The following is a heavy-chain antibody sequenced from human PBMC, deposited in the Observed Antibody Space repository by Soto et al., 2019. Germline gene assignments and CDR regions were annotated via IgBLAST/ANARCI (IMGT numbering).Heavy chain of an antibody. Sequence: PGASLKISCKGSGYSFTSYWIGWVRQMPGKGLEWMGIIYPGDSDTRYSPSFQGQVTISADKSISTAYLQWSSLKASDTAMYYCARRQLVMGGPYGMAVWSQGSTVPVAS. CDR1: GYSFTSYW. D-gene: IGHD1-1*01. V-gene: IGHV5-51*01. CDR3: ARRQLVMGGPYGMAV. J-gene: IGHJ6*02. CDR2: IYPGDSDT.